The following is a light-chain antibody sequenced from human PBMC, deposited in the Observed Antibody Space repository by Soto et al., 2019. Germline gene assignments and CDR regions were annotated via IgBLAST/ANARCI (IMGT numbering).Light chain of an antibody. V-gene: IGLV2-14*01. CDR1: SSDVGGYNY. CDR3: TSYTSISPYV. J-gene: IGLJ1*01. CDR2: EVS. Sequence: QSALTQPASVSASPGQSITISCTGTSSDVGGYNYVSWYQQHPGKAPKLMIYEVSNRPSGVSNRFSGSKSGNTASLTISGPQAEDEAHSSCTSYTSISPYVFGTGTKVTVL.